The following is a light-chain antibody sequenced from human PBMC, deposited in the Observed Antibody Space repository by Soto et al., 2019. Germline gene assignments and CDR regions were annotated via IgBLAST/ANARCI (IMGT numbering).Light chain of an antibody. CDR1: HSVSSSY. V-gene: IGKV3-20*01. CDR2: GAS. CDR3: QPYDRSTFFT. Sequence: DIVLTQSPGTQSLSPGESAPLSCRASHSVSSSYVASCQQKPGHSPRLLIYGASCTATRIPDRFSCRWSGTDFNLTISRLDPEDFEVDYCQPYDRSTFFTFVPWTKVHI. J-gene: IGKJ3*01.